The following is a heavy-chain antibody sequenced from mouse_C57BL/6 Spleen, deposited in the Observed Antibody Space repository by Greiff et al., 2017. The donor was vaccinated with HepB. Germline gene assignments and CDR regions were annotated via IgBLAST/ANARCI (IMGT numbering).Heavy chain of an antibody. D-gene: IGHD2-4*01. CDR3: EITGDYDYDGGKLFAY. J-gene: IGHJ3*01. CDR1: GYTFTSYW. V-gene: IGHV1-64*01. CDR2: IHPNSGST. Sequence: QVQLQQPGAELVKPGASVKLSCKASGYTFTSYWMHWVKQRPGQGLEWIGMIHPNSGSTNYNEKFKSKATLTVDKSSSTAYMPLSSLTSEDSAVYYCEITGDYDYDGGKLFAYWGQGTLVTVSA.